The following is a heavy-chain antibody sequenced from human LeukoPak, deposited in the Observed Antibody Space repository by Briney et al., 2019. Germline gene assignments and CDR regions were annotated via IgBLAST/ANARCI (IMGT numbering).Heavy chain of an antibody. V-gene: IGHV4-39*07. CDR1: GDSFTRSDYY. CDR3: ARVKRKSISGTLDFYYYMDV. D-gene: IGHD1-20*01. J-gene: IGHJ6*03. CDR2: IFYSGNT. Sequence: SETLSLTCTVSGDSFTRSDYYWGWVRQPPGKRLEWIGNIFYSGNTYYNPSLKSRVTMSLDTSNNQFSLRLNSVTAADTAVYYCARVKRKSISGTLDFYYYMDVWGTGTTVTVSS.